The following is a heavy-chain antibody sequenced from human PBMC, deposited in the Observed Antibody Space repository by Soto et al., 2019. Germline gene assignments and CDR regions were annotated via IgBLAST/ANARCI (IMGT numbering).Heavy chain of an antibody. CDR2: ISSSSSYI. CDR1: GFTFSSYS. V-gene: IGHV3-21*01. D-gene: IGHD3-9*01. Sequence: GGSLRLSCAASGFTFSSYSMNWVRQAPGKGLEWVSSISSSSSYIYYADSVKGRFTISRDNAKNSLYLQMNSLRAEDTAVYYCARDRYDILTGISDYWGQGTLVTVSS. J-gene: IGHJ4*02. CDR3: ARDRYDILTGISDY.